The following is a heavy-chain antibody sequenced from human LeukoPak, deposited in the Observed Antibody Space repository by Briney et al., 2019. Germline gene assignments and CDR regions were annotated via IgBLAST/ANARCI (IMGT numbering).Heavy chain of an antibody. CDR2: ISYDGSNK. V-gene: IGHV3-30-3*01. CDR1: GFTFSSYA. Sequence: SGGSLRLSCAASGFTFSSYAMHWVRQAPGKGLEWVAVISYDGSNKYHADSVKGRFTISRDNSKNTLYLQMNSLRAEDTAVYYCAREQGKQWLVRYYYYGMDVWGQGTTVTVSS. CDR3: AREQGKQWLVRYYYYGMDV. J-gene: IGHJ6*02. D-gene: IGHD6-19*01.